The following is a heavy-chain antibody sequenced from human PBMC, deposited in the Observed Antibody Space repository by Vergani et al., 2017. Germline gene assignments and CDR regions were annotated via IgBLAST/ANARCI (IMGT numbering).Heavy chain of an antibody. CDR1: GYTFTSYA. V-gene: IGHV7-4-1*02. D-gene: IGHD3-3*01. CDR3: ARASPRRVVIIVDYYYYMDF. CDR2: INTNTGNP. J-gene: IGHJ6*03. Sequence: QVQLVESGAELKKPGASVKVSCKASGYTFTSYAMNWVRQAPGQGLEWMGWINTNTGNPTYAQGFTGRFVFSLDTSVSTAYLQRSSLKAEDTAVYYCARASPRRVVIIVDYYYYMDFWGKGTTVTVSS.